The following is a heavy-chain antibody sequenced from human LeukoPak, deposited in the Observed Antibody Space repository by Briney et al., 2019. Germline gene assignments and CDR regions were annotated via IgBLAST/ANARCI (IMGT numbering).Heavy chain of an antibody. CDR1: XXSIXXGXXX. CDR3: ARERXXXVFDI. Sequence: SLTCXVSXXSIXXGXXXWTXXXXPPXXXLGWIGYIYYSGSTYYNPSLKSRVTISEDTSKNQLSLKLSSVAAADTAVYYCARERXXXVFDIWGQG. V-gene: IGHV4-30-4*01. CDR2: IYYSGST. J-gene: IGHJ3*02.